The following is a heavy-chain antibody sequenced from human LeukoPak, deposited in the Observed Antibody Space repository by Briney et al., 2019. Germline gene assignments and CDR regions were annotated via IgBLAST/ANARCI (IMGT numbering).Heavy chain of an antibody. V-gene: IGHV4-4*07. CDR1: GGSISSNY. D-gene: IGHD1-26*01. CDR2: IYSSGST. CDR3: ARGSYSGSSTGAFDI. J-gene: IGHJ3*02. Sequence: SETLSLTCTVSGGSISSNYWTWIRQPAGEGLEWIGRIYSSGSTNYNPSLKSRVTMSVNTSKNQFSLKLSSVTAADTAVYYCARGSYSGSSTGAFDIWGRGTMVTVSS.